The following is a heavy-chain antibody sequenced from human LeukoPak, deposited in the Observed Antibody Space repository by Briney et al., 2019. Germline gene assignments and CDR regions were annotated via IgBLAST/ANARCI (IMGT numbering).Heavy chain of an antibody. CDR3: ARTGYSSGWDP. CDR1: GGTFSRFT. D-gene: IGHD6-19*01. Sequence: ASVNVSCKASGGTFSRFTISWVRQAPGQGFEWMGWISAYNGNTNYAQKLQGRVTMTTDTSTSTAYMELRSLRSDDTAVYYCARTGYSSGWDPWGQGTLVTVSS. V-gene: IGHV1-18*01. J-gene: IGHJ5*02. CDR2: ISAYNGNT.